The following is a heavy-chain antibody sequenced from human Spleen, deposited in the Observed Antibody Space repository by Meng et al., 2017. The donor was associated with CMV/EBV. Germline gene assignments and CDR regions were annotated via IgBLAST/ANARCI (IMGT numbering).Heavy chain of an antibody. V-gene: IGHV2-5*01. CDR2: IYWNDDN. D-gene: IGHD6-19*01. CDR1: GFSLSTIAVG. CDR3: AHTGGWLADY. J-gene: IGHJ4*02. Sequence: CTFSGFSLSTIAVGVGWIRQPPGKAPEWLALIYWNDDNHYSPSLRSRLTITMDTSKNQVVFTMTNVDPVDTGTYYCAHTGGWLADYWGQGILVTVSS.